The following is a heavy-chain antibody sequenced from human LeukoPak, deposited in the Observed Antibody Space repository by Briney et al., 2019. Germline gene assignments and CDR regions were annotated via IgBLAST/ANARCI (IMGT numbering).Heavy chain of an antibody. J-gene: IGHJ5*02. V-gene: IGHV3-30*03. CDR3: ARWNYP. CDR2: ISYDGRKK. Sequence: GGSLRLSCEVSGFIFSNNGMHWVRQAPGKGLEWVAVISYDGRKKYYRDSVKGRFSIFRDDSKNILFLQMNSLRAEDTAVYYCARWNYPWGQGTLVTVSS. D-gene: IGHD1-1*01. CDR1: GFIFSNNG.